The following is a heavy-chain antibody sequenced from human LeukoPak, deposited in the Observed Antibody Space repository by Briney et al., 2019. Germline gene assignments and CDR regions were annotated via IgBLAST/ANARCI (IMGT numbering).Heavy chain of an antibody. J-gene: IGHJ4*02. CDR1: GYTFSNYG. CDR3: ARDNDSRDPPHFDY. Sequence: ASVKVSCKASGYTFSNYGITWVRQAPGQGLEWMGWISAYNGNSNNAQKLQGRVTMTTDTSTSTAYMELRSLRSDDTAVYYCARDNDSRDPPHFDYWGQGTLVTVSS. CDR2: ISAYNGNS. D-gene: IGHD3-16*01. V-gene: IGHV1-18*01.